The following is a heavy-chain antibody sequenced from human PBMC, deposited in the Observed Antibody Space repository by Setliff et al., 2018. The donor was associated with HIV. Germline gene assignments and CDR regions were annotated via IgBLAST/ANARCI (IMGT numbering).Heavy chain of an antibody. Sequence: LSLTCTVSGASVNSNNYYWGWIRQPPGKGLEWIASIYYSGTTYYNPSLKSRVTISVDTSKNQFSLKLSSVTAADTAVYYCARLSLSLVRGIINSGDRFFDYWGQGSLVTV. D-gene: IGHD3-10*01. CDR2: IYYSGTT. CDR1: GASVNSNNYY. V-gene: IGHV4-39*01. CDR3: ARLSLSLVRGIINSGDRFFDY. J-gene: IGHJ4*02.